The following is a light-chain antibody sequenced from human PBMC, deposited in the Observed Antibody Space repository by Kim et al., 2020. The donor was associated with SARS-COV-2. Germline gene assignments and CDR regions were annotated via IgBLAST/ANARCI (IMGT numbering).Light chain of an antibody. V-gene: IGLV1-51*01. Sequence: QSVLTQPPSVSAAPGQKVTISCSGSNSNIGNNYVSWYQQLPGTAPKLLIYDNNKRPPGIPDRFSGSKSDTSATLGITGLQTGDEADYYCGTWDGSLSAAVFGGGTKLTVL. J-gene: IGLJ3*02. CDR2: DNN. CDR3: GTWDGSLSAAV. CDR1: NSNIGNNY.